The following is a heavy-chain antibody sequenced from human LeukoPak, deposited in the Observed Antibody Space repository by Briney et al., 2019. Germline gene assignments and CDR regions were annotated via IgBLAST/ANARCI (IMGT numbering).Heavy chain of an antibody. V-gene: IGHV3-23*01. Sequence: GGSLRLSCAASGFTFGSYGMSWVRQAPGKGLEWVSFITPNADRTSYADSVEGRFTISRDNPRNTLYMQMNSLRDEDTAVYYCAIMHGYYDGSGYWIQWGQGTLVTVSS. CDR1: GFTFGSYG. CDR3: AIMHGYYDGSGYWIQ. CDR2: ITPNADRT. J-gene: IGHJ1*01. D-gene: IGHD3-22*01.